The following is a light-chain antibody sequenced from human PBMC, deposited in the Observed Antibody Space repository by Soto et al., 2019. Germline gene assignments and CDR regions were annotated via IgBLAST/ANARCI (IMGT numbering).Light chain of an antibody. CDR3: LQDYDYPRT. CDR1: RIIGNW. CDR2: GAS. J-gene: IGKJ1*01. V-gene: IGKV1-5*03. Sequence: DIQMTQSPPTLSASVGDRVTISCRASRIIGNWLAWYQQKPGKAPKLLIYGASTLESGVPSRFSGRGSGTDFTLTINSLQPEDFATYYCLQDYDYPRTFGQGTKVEIK.